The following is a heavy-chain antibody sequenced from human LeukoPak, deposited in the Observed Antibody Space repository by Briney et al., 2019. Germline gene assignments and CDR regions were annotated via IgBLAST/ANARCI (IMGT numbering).Heavy chain of an antibody. D-gene: IGHD6-19*01. CDR3: ARGYSSGWGNWFDP. CDR1: GGSISSYY. J-gene: IGHJ5*02. V-gene: IGHV4-59*01. CDR2: IYYSGST. Sequence: SETLSLTCTVSGGSISSYYWSWIRQPPGKGLEWIGYIYYSGSTNYNPSLKSRVTISVDTSKNQFSLKLSSVTAADTAVYYCARGYSSGWGNWFDPWGQGTLVTVSP.